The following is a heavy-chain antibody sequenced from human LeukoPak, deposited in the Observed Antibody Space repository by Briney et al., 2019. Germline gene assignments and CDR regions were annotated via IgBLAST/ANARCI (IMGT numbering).Heavy chain of an antibody. CDR3: ARTHYYGSGSSYSPPGY. J-gene: IGHJ4*02. Sequence: ASVKVSCKASGYTFTSYYMHWVRQAPGQGLEWMGVINPSVGSTSYAQKFQGGVTMTRDTSNSTVYMELSRLRSKDTVVYYCARTHYYGSGSSYSPPGYWGQGTLVTVSS. V-gene: IGHV1-46*01. CDR1: GYTFTSYY. CDR2: INPSVGST. D-gene: IGHD3-10*01.